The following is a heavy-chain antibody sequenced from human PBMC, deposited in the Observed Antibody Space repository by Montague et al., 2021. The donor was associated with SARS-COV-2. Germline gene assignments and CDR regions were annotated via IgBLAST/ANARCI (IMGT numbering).Heavy chain of an antibody. V-gene: IGHV4-39*02. J-gene: IGHJ3*02. CDR1: GGSISSNNYY. Sequence: SETLSLTCTVSGGSISSNNYYWDWIRQPPGKGLEWIGSIYDSGSTSYNPSLKSRVTISVDTSKNHFSLKLNSVTASDTAVYYCARRVRKLLPVATTIGGFDIWGQGTMVTVSS. CDR3: ARRVRKLLPVATTIGGFDI. CDR2: IYDSGST. D-gene: IGHD5-12*01.